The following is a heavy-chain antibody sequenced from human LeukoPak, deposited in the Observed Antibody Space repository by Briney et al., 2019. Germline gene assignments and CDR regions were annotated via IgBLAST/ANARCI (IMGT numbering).Heavy chain of an antibody. CDR2: IRYDGSNK. CDR3: AKIGGSGSYFEVYYYYYMDV. D-gene: IGHD3-10*01. CDR1: GFTFSSYG. V-gene: IGHV3-30*02. Sequence: GGSLRLSCAASGFTFSSYGMHWVRQAPGKGLEWAAFIRYDGSNKYYADSVKGRFTISRDNSKNTLYLQMNSLRAEDTAVYYCAKIGGSGSYFEVYYYYYMDVWGKGTTVTISS. J-gene: IGHJ6*03.